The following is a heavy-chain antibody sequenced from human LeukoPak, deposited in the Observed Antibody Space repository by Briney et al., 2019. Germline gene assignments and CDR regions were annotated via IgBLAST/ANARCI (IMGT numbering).Heavy chain of an antibody. V-gene: IGHV3-23*01. CDR1: GFTFISKA. CDR2: VLSDGGTT. Sequence: GGSLRLSCVASGFTFISKAMSWVRQAPGKGLEWVSGVLSDGGTTYYADSVKGRFTISRDNSKNTLYLQMNSLRAEDTAVYYCAKRYCGGDCYVVLGYYFDYWGQGTLVTVSS. CDR3: AKRYCGGDCYVVLGYYFDY. J-gene: IGHJ4*02. D-gene: IGHD2-21*01.